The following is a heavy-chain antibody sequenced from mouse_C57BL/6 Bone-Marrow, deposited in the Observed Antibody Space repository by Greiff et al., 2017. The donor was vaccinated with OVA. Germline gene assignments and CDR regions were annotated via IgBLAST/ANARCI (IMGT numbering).Heavy chain of an antibody. CDR3: ARRVLRPYWYFDV. D-gene: IGHD1-2*01. V-gene: IGHV1-82*01. J-gene: IGHJ1*03. CDR2: IYPGDGDT. CDR1: GYAFSNSW. Sequence: VQLQQSGPELVKPGASVKISCKASGYAFSNSWMNWVKQRPGKGLEWIGRIYPGDGDTNYNGKFKGKATLTADKSSNTAYIQLSSLTSEDSAVYFCARRVLRPYWYFDVWGTGTTVTVSS.